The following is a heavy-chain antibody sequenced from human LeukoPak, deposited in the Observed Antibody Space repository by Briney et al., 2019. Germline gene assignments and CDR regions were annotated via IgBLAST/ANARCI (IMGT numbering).Heavy chain of an antibody. CDR2: IYYTGST. CDR1: GGSISSLY. CDR3: ARHRAYSSSSPFDY. Sequence: KPSETLSLTCFVSGGSISSLYWSWIRQPPGKGLEWIGYIYYTGSTNYNPSLKSRVTMFVDMSKNQFSLRLSSVTAADTAVYYCARHRAYSSSSPFDYWGQGTLVTVSS. D-gene: IGHD6-6*01. J-gene: IGHJ4*02. V-gene: IGHV4-59*08.